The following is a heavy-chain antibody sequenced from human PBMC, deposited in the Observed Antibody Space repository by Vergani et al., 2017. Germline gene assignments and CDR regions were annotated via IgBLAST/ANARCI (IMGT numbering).Heavy chain of an antibody. Sequence: QVQLQESGPGLVKPSQTLSLTCTVSGGSISSGSYYWSWIRQPAGKGLEWIGRIYTSGTTNYNPSLKSRVTISVDTSKNQFSLKLSSVTAADTAVYYCAKDGDYSNYDLSFDYWGQGTLVTVSS. D-gene: IGHD4-11*01. CDR2: IYTSGTT. CDR3: AKDGDYSNYDLSFDY. CDR1: GGSISSGSYY. J-gene: IGHJ4*02. V-gene: IGHV4-61*02.